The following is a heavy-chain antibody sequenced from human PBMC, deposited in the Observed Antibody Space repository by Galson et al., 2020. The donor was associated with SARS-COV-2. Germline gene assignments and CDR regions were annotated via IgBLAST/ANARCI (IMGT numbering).Heavy chain of an antibody. CDR2: YYHSGTS. D-gene: IGHD2-8*02. Sequence: SETMSLTCAVSGSSVKRGYNSGWVRPPPGKGMEWIGNYYHSGTSYSTPSLKSRVTISVDTSRNLFSLKLRSVAATDTALYYCARHAAECSGGICTHHYFAAMDVWGLGATVIVSS. J-gene: IGHJ6*02. CDR3: ARHAAECSGGICTHHYFAAMDV. V-gene: IGHV4-38-2*01. CDR1: GSSVKRGYN.